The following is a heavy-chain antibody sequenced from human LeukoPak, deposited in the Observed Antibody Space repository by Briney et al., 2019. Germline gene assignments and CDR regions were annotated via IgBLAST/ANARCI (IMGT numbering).Heavy chain of an antibody. CDR1: GFTFSSYN. D-gene: IGHD3-3*01. J-gene: IGHJ4*02. V-gene: IGHV3-48*01. CDR3: ARDFLEDSY. CDR2: ISSSSSTI. Sequence: TGGSLRLSCAASGFTFSSYNMDWVRQAPGKGPEWLSYISSSSSTIYYADSVKGRFTISRDNAKNSLYLQMNSLRAEDTAVYYCARDFLEDSYWGQGTLVTVSS.